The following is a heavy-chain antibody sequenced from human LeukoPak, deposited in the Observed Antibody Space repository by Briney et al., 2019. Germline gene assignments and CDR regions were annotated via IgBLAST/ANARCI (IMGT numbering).Heavy chain of an antibody. Sequence: PSETLSLTCAVSGGSISSSNWWSWVRQPPGKGLKWIGEIYHSGSTNYNPSLKSRVTISVDKSKNQFSLKLSSVTAADTAVYYCARLFRHYYDSSGYRAHFDYWGQGTLVTVSS. V-gene: IGHV4-4*02. D-gene: IGHD3-22*01. CDR1: GGSISSSNW. CDR3: ARLFRHYYDSSGYRAHFDY. CDR2: IYHSGST. J-gene: IGHJ4*02.